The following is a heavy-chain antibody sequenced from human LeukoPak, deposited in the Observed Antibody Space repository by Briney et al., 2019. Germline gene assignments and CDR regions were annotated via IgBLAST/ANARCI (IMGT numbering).Heavy chain of an antibody. J-gene: IGHJ4*02. D-gene: IGHD5-18*01. Sequence: GGSLRLSCAASGFTFSSYWVTWVRQAPGKGLEWVDNIKQDGSEKHYVDSVKGRFTISRDNAKNSLYLQMNSLRAEDTAVYYCARDKGGYSYGYDYWGQGTLVTVSS. V-gene: IGHV3-7*01. CDR3: ARDKGGYSYGYDY. CDR2: IKQDGSEK. CDR1: GFTFSSYW.